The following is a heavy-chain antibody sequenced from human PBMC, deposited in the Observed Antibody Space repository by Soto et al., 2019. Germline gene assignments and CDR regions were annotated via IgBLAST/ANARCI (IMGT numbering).Heavy chain of an antibody. Sequence: SETLSLTCAVSGGSISSGGYSWSWIRQPPGKGLEWIGYIYHSGSTYYNPSLKSRVTISVDRSKNQFSLKLSSVTAADTAVYYCASMVRGVYFDYWGQGTLVTVSS. D-gene: IGHD3-10*01. V-gene: IGHV4-30-2*01. J-gene: IGHJ4*02. CDR1: GGSISSGGYS. CDR2: IYHSGST. CDR3: ASMVRGVYFDY.